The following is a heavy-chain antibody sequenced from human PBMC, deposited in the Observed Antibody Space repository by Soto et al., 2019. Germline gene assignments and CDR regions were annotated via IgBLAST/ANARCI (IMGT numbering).Heavy chain of an antibody. CDR3: VRNWRYNYGFYGVDV. CDR1: GGSISSGDYY. D-gene: IGHD5-18*01. Sequence: QVQLQESGPGLVKPSQTLSLTCTVSGGSISSGDYYWSWIRQPPGKGLEWIGYISYRGNTDYTPSLKRRITISIDTSRNQFSLKLTSVTAADTAVYYCVRNWRYNYGFYGVDVWGQGTTVIVSS. J-gene: IGHJ6*02. V-gene: IGHV4-30-4*01. CDR2: ISYRGNT.